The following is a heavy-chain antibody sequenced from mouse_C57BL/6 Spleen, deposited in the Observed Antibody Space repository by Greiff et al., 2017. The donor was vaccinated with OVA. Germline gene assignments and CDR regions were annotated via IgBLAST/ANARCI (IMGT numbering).Heavy chain of an antibody. CDR3: ARGLQADYFDY. J-gene: IGHJ2*01. Sequence: QVQLQQPGAELVKPGASVKLSCKASGYTFTSYWMQWVKQRPGQGLEWIGEIDPSDSYTTYNQKFKGKATLTVDTSSSTAYMQLSSLTSEDSAVYYCARGLQADYFDYWGQGTTLTVSS. V-gene: IGHV1-50*01. CDR2: IDPSDSYT. D-gene: IGHD3-1*01. CDR1: GYTFTSYW.